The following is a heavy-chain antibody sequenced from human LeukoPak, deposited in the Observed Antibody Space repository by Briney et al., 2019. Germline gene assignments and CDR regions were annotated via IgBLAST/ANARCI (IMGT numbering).Heavy chain of an antibody. J-gene: IGHJ4*02. CDR2: AGWAGGTT. CDR3: AKELDTMFFDY. V-gene: IGHV3-43*01. Sequence: HPGGSLRLSCATSGFTFDRYIIHWVRQAPGKGLEWVSLAGWAGGTTYYSDSVRGRFTISRDSGKNSVYLQMNSLTTDDTAFYFCAKELDTMFFDYWGQGALVTVSS. CDR1: GFTFDRYI. D-gene: IGHD3-10*02.